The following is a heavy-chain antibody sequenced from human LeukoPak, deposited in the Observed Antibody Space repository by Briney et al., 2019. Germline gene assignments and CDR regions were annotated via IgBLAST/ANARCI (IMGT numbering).Heavy chain of an antibody. CDR1: GGSISSYY. CDR2: IYYSGST. D-gene: IGHD2-2*01. J-gene: IGHJ5*02. CDR3: ARHEGYCSSTSCYLHWFDP. Sequence: SETLSLTCTVSGGSISSYYWSWIRQPPGKGLEWIGYIYYSGSTYYNPSLKSRVTISVDTSKNQFSLKLSSVTAADTAVYYCARHEGYCSSTSCYLHWFDPWGQGTLVTVSS. V-gene: IGHV4-59*04.